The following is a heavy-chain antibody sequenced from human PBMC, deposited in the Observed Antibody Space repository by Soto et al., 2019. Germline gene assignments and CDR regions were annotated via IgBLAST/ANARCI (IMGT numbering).Heavy chain of an antibody. V-gene: IGHV1-18*01. J-gene: IGHJ6*02. Sequence: ASVKVSCKAAGYSFTTYGISWVRQAPGQGLEWMGWISGYNGDTNNAQKFQDRVTMTIDRSTTTAYLELRSLTSDDTAVYYCAKNGHPPYYYYGMDVWGQGTTVTVSS. CDR2: ISGYNGDT. D-gene: IGHD2-8*01. CDR3: AKNGHPPYYYYGMDV. CDR1: GYSFTTYG.